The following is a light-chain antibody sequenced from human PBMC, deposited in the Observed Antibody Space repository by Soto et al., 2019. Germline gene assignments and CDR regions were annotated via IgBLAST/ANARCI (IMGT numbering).Light chain of an antibody. CDR1: QSISSF. CDR3: QQTFSTTVT. J-gene: IGKJ3*01. CDR2: AAS. V-gene: IGKV1-39*01. Sequence: DIQMTQSPSSLSASVGDRVTITCRASQSISSFLNWYQQKPGKAPRVLIYAASRLQSGVPSRFSGSRSGTDFTLTISSLQPEDFATYYCQQTFSTTVTFGPGTTVDI.